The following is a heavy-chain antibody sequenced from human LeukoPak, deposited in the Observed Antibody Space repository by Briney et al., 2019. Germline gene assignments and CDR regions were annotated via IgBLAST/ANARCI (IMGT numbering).Heavy chain of an antibody. D-gene: IGHD3-22*01. CDR1: GFPFSNNA. V-gene: IGHV3-23*01. Sequence: QPGGSLRLSCADSGFPFSNNAMTWVRQAPGEGLEWVSTITGSDDSTYYADSVKGRFTISRDYSKNTVFLQLNNLRAEDTAMYYCAKGPQLYSGYHPDYWGQGTLVTVSS. CDR2: ITGSDDST. J-gene: IGHJ4*02. CDR3: AKGPQLYSGYHPDY.